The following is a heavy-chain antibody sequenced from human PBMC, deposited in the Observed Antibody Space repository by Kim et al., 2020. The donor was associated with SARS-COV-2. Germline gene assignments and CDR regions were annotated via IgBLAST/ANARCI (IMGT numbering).Heavy chain of an antibody. Sequence: YADSMKSQFTISRDNSKNTLYLRRNSLRAENTAVYYCARDTRDYYGMDVWGQGTTVTVSS. V-gene: IGHV3-33*01. CDR3: ARDTRDYYGMDV. J-gene: IGHJ6*02.